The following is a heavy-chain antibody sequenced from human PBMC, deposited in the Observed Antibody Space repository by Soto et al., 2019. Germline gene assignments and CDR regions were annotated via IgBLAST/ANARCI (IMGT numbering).Heavy chain of an antibody. D-gene: IGHD3-3*01. CDR2: ISYDGSNK. CDR1: GFTFSSYA. CDR3: ASDVRLLRFLAWLLFA. V-gene: IGHV3-30-3*01. Sequence: QVPLVESGGGVVQPGRSLRLSCAASGFTFSSYAMHWVRQAPGKVLEWVAVISYDGSNKYYEDSVKGRFTISRDNSKNTLYLQMNSLRAEDTAVYYCASDVRLLRFLAWLLFAWGQGTLVTVSS. J-gene: IGHJ5*02.